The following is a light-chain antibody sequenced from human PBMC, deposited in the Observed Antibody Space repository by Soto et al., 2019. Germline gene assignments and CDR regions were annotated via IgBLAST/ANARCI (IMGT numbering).Light chain of an antibody. CDR3: QQYASSPYT. CDR1: QSISSN. Sequence: EIVMTQSPATLSVSPGERATLSCRASQSISSNLAWYQQKPGQAPRLLMFRTSSRATGIPDRFSGRESGTDFTLTITTLEPEDSAVYFCQQYASSPYTFGQGTKVDIK. CDR2: RTS. J-gene: IGKJ2*01. V-gene: IGKV3-20*01.